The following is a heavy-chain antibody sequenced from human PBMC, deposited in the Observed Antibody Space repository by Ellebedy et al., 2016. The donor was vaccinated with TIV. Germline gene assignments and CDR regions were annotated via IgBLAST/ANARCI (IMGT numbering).Heavy chain of an antibody. J-gene: IGHJ4*02. D-gene: IGHD1-1*01. CDR1: RFTFSIYW. CDR3: ARAVSTGTVDY. V-gene: IGHV3-7*04. Sequence: GESLKISCAASRFTFSIYWMSWVCQAPGKGLEWVANINQDGSEEYYVDSVNGRFTISRDNSKNSLFLQMNSLRVEDTAMYFWARAVSTGTVDYWGQGTLVIVSS. CDR2: INQDGSEE.